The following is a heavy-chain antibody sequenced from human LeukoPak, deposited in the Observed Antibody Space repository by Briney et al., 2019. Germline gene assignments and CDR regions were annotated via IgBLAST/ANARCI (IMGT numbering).Heavy chain of an antibody. CDR1: GGTFRRFT. CDR3: AREWGLEVSVYYFAY. CDR2: ITPIFGTA. V-gene: IGHV1-69*13. J-gene: IGHJ4*02. D-gene: IGHD3-22*01. Sequence: GASVKVSCKASGGTFRRFTISWVRQAPGQGFEWMGGITPIFGTANFAQKFQGRVSITADESTSTAFMELSSLRSEDTAVYYCAREWGLEVSVYYFAYGGQGPLVTVSS.